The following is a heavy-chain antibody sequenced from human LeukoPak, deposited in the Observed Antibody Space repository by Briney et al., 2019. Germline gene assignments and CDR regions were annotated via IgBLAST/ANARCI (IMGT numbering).Heavy chain of an antibody. CDR3: AQVHYYDSSGYPVGFDY. D-gene: IGHD3-22*01. Sequence: GGSLRLSCAASGFTVSSNYMSWVRQAPGKGLEWVSAISGSGGSTYYADSVKGRFTISRDNSKNTLYLQMNSLRAEDTAVYYCAQVHYYDSSGYPVGFDYWGQGTLVTVSS. CDR1: GFTVSSNY. CDR2: ISGSGGST. J-gene: IGHJ4*02. V-gene: IGHV3-23*01.